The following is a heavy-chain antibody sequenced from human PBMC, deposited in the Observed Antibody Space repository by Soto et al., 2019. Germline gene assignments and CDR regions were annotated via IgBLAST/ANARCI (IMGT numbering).Heavy chain of an antibody. CDR3: ARAPSGYYFDN. Sequence: ASVKVSCKASGYTFTSYAIHGVRQAPGQRLECMGWINTDNGDTKYSQKFQDRVTITRDTSASTAYMELSSLRSEDTAVYFCARAPSGYYFDNWGQGTLVTVSS. V-gene: IGHV1-3*04. CDR2: INTDNGDT. D-gene: IGHD3-10*01. J-gene: IGHJ4*02. CDR1: GYTFTSYA.